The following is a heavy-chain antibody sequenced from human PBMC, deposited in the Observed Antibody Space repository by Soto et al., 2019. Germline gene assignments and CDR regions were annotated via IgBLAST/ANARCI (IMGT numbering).Heavy chain of an antibody. CDR3: ASDYYDSSGLNWFDP. V-gene: IGHV4-39*01. CDR1: GVSISSSSYY. CDR2: IYYSGST. J-gene: IGHJ5*02. Sequence: SETLSLTCTVSGVSISSSSYYWGWIRQPPGKGLEWIGSIYYSGSTYYNPSLKSRVTISVDTSKNQFSLKLSSVTAADTAVYYCASDYYDSSGLNWFDPWGQGTLVTVSS. D-gene: IGHD3-22*01.